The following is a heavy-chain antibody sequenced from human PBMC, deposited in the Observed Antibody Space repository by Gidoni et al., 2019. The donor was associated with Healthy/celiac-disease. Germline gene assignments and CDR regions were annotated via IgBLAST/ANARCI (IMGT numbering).Heavy chain of an antibody. CDR2: IIPIFGTA. CDR3: ASRGYSSSPDAFDI. CDR1: GGTISSYA. J-gene: IGHJ3*02. D-gene: IGHD6-13*01. Sequence: QVQLVQSGAEVKKPGSSGKVACKASGGTISSYASSWVRQAPGQGLEWMGGIIPIFGTANYAQMFQGSVTITADESTSTAYMELSSLRSEDTAVYYCASRGYSSSPDAFDIWGQGTMVTVSS. V-gene: IGHV1-69*01.